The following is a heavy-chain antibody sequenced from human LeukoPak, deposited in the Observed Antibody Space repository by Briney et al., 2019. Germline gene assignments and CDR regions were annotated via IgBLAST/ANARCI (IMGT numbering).Heavy chain of an antibody. Sequence: GGSLRLSCAASGFTFSSYAMSWVRQAPGKGLEWVSAISGSGGSTYYADSVKGRFTISRDNSKNTLYLQMNSLRAEDTAVYYCAKIGVGDFWSGWHYYHYGMDVWGQGTTVTVSS. CDR1: GFTFSSYA. V-gene: IGHV3-23*01. CDR3: AKIGVGDFWSGWHYYHYGMDV. D-gene: IGHD3-3*01. J-gene: IGHJ6*02. CDR2: ISGSGGST.